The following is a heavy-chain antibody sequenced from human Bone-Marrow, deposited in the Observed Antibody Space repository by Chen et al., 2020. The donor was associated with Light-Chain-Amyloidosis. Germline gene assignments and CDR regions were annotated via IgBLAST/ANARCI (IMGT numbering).Heavy chain of an antibody. J-gene: IGHJ4*02. CDR1: GFPFDDYA. CDR3: AKDKRGSSSSWSHYFDY. CDR2: ISGDGGST. Sequence: VQLVGSGGGVVPPWGSLKLSFAAFGFPFDDYALHWVRQAPGKGLEWVSLISGDGGSTYYADSGKGRFTISRDNSKNSLYLQMNSLRTEDTALYYCAKDKRGSSSSWSHYFDYWGQGTLVTVSS. V-gene: IGHV3-43*02. D-gene: IGHD6-13*01.